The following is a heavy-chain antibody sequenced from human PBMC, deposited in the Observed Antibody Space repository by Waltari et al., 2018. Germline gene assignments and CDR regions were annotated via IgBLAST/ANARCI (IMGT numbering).Heavy chain of an antibody. CDR3: ARHWKKSGYRFDP. Sequence: QLQLQESGPGLVKPSETLCLTCTVSGGSISSSSYYWGWIRQAPGKGLEWIGSIYYSGSTYYNPTLKSRVTISGDTSKNQFSLKLSSVTAADTAVYYCARHWKKSGYRFDPWGQGTLVTVSS. D-gene: IGHD5-12*01. CDR2: IYYSGST. CDR1: GGSISSSSYY. J-gene: IGHJ5*02. V-gene: IGHV4-39*01.